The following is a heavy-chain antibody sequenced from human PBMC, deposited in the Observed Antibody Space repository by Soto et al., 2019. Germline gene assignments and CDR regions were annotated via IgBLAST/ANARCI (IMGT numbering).Heavy chain of an antibody. CDR3: ARGRYGGVGNWFDP. Sequence: QVQLVQSGAEVKKPGASVRVSCKTSGYTFSDYYIHWVRQAPGQGLQWMGWINPNTGGTFFAQGFQGTVSMTADTAPSTVYMELRSLTPEDPAVYYCARGRYGGVGNWFDPWGQGTRVTVSS. D-gene: IGHD5-18*01. V-gene: IGHV1-2*02. J-gene: IGHJ5*02. CDR1: GYTFSDYY. CDR2: INPNTGGT.